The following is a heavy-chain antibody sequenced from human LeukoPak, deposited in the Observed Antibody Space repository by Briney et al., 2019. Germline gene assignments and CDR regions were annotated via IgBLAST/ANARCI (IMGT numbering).Heavy chain of an antibody. D-gene: IGHD6-19*01. CDR3: ARDIVLIAVAVRGSFDI. CDR2: INWNGGST. CDR1: GFTSDDYG. Sequence: RSGGSLRLSCAASGFTSDDYGMSWVRQAPGKGLEWVSGINWNGGSTGYADSVKGRFTISRDNAKNSLYLQMNSLRAEDTALYYCARDIVLIAVAVRGSFDIWGQGTMVTVSS. J-gene: IGHJ3*02. V-gene: IGHV3-20*04.